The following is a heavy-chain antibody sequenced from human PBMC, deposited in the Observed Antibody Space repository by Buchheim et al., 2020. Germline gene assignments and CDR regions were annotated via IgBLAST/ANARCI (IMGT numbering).Heavy chain of an antibody. CDR3: AKSALPDYFYMDV. J-gene: IGHJ6*03. V-gene: IGHV3-23*01. CDR2: ISANSATT. CDR1: EFTFNNYV. Sequence: VQLLESGGGLVQPGGSLRLSCAASEFTFNNYVMSWVRQAPRKGLEWVSSISANSATTYYTDSVKGRFTISRDNSESAPYLQMNSLRADDTAVYFCAKSALPDYFYMDVWGAGTT.